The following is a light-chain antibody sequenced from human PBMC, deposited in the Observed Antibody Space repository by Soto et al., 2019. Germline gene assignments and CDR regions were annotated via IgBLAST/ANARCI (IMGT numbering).Light chain of an antibody. J-gene: IGLJ2*01. CDR2: EVS. CDR3: CSYAGSSTFHVV. V-gene: IGLV2-23*02. Sequence: QSALTQPASVSGSPGQSXTXSXXXTXXXXXCYNLVSWYQQHPGKAPKLMIYEVSKRPSGVSNRFSGSKSGNTASLTISGLQAEDEADYYCCSYAGSSTFHVVFGGGTKLTVL. CDR1: XXXXXCYNL.